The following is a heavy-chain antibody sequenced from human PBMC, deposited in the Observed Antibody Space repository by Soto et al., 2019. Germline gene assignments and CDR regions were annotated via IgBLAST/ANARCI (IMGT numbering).Heavy chain of an antibody. D-gene: IGHD2-21*02. CDR1: GGSISSGGYY. CDR2: IYYSGST. J-gene: IGHJ4*02. V-gene: IGHV4-31*03. Sequence: SETLSLTCTVSGGSISSGGYYWSWIRQHPGKGLEWIGYIYYSGSTYYNPSFKSRVTISVDTSKNQFSLKLSSVTAADTAVYYCARMKECGGDCYYFDYWGQGTLVTVSS. CDR3: ARMKECGGDCYYFDY.